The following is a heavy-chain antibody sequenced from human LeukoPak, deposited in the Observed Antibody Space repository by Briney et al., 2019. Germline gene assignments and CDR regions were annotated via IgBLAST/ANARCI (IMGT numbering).Heavy chain of an antibody. J-gene: IGHJ6*03. CDR2: IYPGDSDT. D-gene: IGHD4-17*01. CDR3: ARCQTDSDYGWWNYYYMDV. V-gene: IGHV5-51*01. CDR1: GYSFTSYW. Sequence: GESLKISCKGSGYSFTSYWIGWVRQMPGKGLEWMGIIYPGDSDTRYSPSFQGQVTISADKSISTAYLQWSSLKASDTAMYYCARCQTDSDYGWWNYYYMDVWGKGTTVTISS.